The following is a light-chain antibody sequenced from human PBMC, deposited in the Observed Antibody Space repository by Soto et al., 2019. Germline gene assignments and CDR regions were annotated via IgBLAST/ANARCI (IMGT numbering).Light chain of an antibody. CDR2: DAS. J-gene: IGKJ1*01. CDR3: QQYDNLSWT. Sequence: DIQMTQSPSSVSASVGDRVTITCRASQGISSWLAWYQQKPGKAPKLLIYDASNLETGVPSRFSGSGSGTDFTFTISSLQPEDIATYYCQQYDNLSWTFGQGTKVDI. CDR1: QGISSW. V-gene: IGKV1-33*01.